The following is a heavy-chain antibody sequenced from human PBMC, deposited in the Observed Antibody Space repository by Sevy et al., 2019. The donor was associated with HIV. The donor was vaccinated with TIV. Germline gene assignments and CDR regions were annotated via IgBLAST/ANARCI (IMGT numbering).Heavy chain of an antibody. V-gene: IGHV3-30*02. Sequence: GGSLRLSCAASGFTFSYFGMHWVRQAPGKGLEWVTFIQYDGNTKYYADSVKGRFTISRDNSKNTLFLQMNSLKSDDTAVYYCAKNTAAAGAGGFHYWGQGALVTVSS. CDR2: IQYDGNTK. J-gene: IGHJ4*02. CDR3: AKNTAAAGAGGFHY. CDR1: GFTFSYFG. D-gene: IGHD6-13*01.